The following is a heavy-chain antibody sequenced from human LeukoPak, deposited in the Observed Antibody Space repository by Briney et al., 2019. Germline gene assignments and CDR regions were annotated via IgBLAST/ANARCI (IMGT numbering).Heavy chain of an antibody. CDR1: GGSFSNDDYY. J-gene: IGHJ4*02. CDR2: IYSSGAT. V-gene: IGHV4-30-4*02. D-gene: IGHD3-22*01. Sequence: SETLSLTCSVSGGSFSNDDYYWSWIRQPPGKGLEWLGNIYSSGATHYNPSLKSQVAISIDTSKNHFSLKLSSVTAADTAVYYCARGQWLPVFDFWGQGTLVTVSS. CDR3: ARGQWLPVFDF.